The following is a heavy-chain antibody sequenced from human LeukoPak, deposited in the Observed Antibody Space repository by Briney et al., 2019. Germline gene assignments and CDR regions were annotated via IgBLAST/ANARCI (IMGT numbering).Heavy chain of an antibody. CDR2: ISSSSSTI. CDR3: ARGRLLWFGELNAGLDY. V-gene: IGHV3-48*01. J-gene: IGHJ4*02. CDR1: GFTFSSYS. Sequence: GGSLRLSCAASGFTFSSYSMNWVRQAPGKGLEWVSYISSSSSTIYYADSVKGRFTTSRDNAKNSLYLQMNSLRAEDTAVYYCARGRLLWFGELNAGLDYWGQGTLVTVSS. D-gene: IGHD3-10*01.